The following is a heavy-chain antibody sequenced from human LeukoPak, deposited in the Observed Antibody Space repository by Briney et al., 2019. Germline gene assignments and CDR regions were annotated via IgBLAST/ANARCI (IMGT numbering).Heavy chain of an antibody. CDR2: IYYSGST. V-gene: IGHV4-39*01. CDR3: ARGPGTAYPYYFDY. J-gene: IGHJ4*02. CDR1: GGSISSISYY. Sequence: SETLSLTCTVSGGSISSISYYWGWIRQPPGKGLEWIGGIYYSGSTYYNPSLKSRVTISVDTSKNQFSLKLSSVTAADTAVYYCARGPGTAYPYYFDYWGQGTLVTVSS. D-gene: IGHD3-16*01.